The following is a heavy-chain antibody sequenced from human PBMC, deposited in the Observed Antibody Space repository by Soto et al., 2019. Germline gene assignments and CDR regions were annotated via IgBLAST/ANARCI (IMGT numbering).Heavy chain of an antibody. V-gene: IGHV3-43*01. D-gene: IGHD4-17*01. Sequence: GGSLRLSCAASGFTFDDYTMHWVRQAPGKGLEWVSLISWDGGSTYYADSVKGRFTISRDNSKNSLYLQMNSLRTEDTALYYCAKDIFGDYVIGGGGMDVWGQGTTVTVSS. CDR1: GFTFDDYT. CDR2: ISWDGGST. CDR3: AKDIFGDYVIGGGGMDV. J-gene: IGHJ6*02.